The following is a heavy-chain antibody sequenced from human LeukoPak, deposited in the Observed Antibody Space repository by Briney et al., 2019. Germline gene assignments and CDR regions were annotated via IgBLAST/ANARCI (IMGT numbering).Heavy chain of an antibody. CDR3: ARVGCSSTSCYKYYYMDV. V-gene: IGHV4-61*02. D-gene: IGHD2-2*02. CDR2: FYTSGST. Sequence: SETLSLTCAVPGGSISSGGYSWSWIRQPAGKGLEWIGRFYTSGSTNYNPSLKSRVTISVDTSKNQFSLKLSSVTAADTAVYYRARVGCSSTSCYKYYYMDVWGKGTTVTVSS. J-gene: IGHJ6*03. CDR1: GGSISSGGYS.